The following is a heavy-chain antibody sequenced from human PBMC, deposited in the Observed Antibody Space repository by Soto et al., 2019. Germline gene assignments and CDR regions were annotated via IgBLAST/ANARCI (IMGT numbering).Heavy chain of an antibody. CDR1: GFTFSSYA. J-gene: IGHJ4*02. Sequence: GGSLRLSCAASGFTFSSYAMSWVRQAPGKGLEWVSGISGSDGSTYYADSVKGRFTISRDNSKNTLYLQMNSLRAEDTAVYYSAKGDFGALRWSAFWGRGTLVTVSS. CDR2: ISGSDGST. V-gene: IGHV3-23*01. D-gene: IGHD3-10*01. CDR3: AKGDFGALRWSAF.